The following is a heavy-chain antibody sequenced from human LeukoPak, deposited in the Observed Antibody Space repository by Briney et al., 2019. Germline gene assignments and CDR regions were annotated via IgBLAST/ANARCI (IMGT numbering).Heavy chain of an antibody. CDR2: IKSSDTST. J-gene: IGHJ4*02. V-gene: IGHV3-11*01. Sequence: GGSLRLSCAASGFSFSDSYMSWIRQAPGQGLEWLSYIKSSDTSTFYADSVKGRFTIARDNRKNTLYLQMNSLRAEDTAVYFCAKRGVVIRVILVGFHKEAYYFESWGQGALVTVSS. CDR1: GFSFSDSY. CDR3: AKRGVVIRVILVGFHKEAYYFES. D-gene: IGHD3/OR15-3a*01.